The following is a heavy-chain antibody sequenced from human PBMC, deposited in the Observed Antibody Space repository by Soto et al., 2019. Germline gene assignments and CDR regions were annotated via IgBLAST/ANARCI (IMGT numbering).Heavy chain of an antibody. Sequence: QITLKESGPTQVKPTQTLTLTCTISGFSLSTTGVGVGWIRQPPGKALEWLALSYWDDDNRYNPSLKSRLTLTKDTSKNQVVLTMSNMDPVDTATYHCAHNPPQDSGAFDIWGQGTMVTVSS. CDR1: GFSLSTTGVG. CDR3: AHNPPQDSGAFDI. D-gene: IGHD6-19*01. CDR2: SYWDDDN. J-gene: IGHJ3*02. V-gene: IGHV2-5*02.